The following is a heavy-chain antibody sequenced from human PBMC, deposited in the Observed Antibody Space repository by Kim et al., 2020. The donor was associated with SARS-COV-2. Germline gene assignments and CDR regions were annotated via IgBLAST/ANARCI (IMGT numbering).Heavy chain of an antibody. Sequence: SETLSLTCTVSSDSISSYYCSWIRQFPGKGLEWIGYIYYSGSTNYNPSLNSRVTMAWDTSKNQFSLELTSVTDADTAVYYCARSEGRGSWSQFDHWGQG. CDR2: IYYSGST. CDR1: SDSISSYY. J-gene: IGHJ5*02. D-gene: IGHD6-13*01. V-gene: IGHV4-59*01. CDR3: ARSEGRGSWSQFDH.